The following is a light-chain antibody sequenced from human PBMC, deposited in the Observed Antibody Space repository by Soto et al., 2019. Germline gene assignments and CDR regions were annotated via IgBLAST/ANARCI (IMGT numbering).Light chain of an antibody. V-gene: IGLV2-14*03. CDR3: MSYTTTSSFV. Sequence: QCALTQPASMSGSPGQSITISCTGTRSDIGTYNYLSWYQQHPGKAPRLVISDVSNRPSGVSNRFSGSKSGNTASLTITGLQSEDEADYYCMSYTTTSSFVFGSGTKVTVL. CDR2: DVS. CDR1: RSDIGTYNY. J-gene: IGLJ1*01.